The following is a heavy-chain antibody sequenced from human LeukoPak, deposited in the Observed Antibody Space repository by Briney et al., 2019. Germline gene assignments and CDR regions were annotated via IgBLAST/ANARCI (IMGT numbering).Heavy chain of an antibody. CDR3: AREGDIVVVPTARREAFDI. J-gene: IGHJ3*02. Sequence: ASVKVSCKASGYTFTSYYMYWVRQAPGQGLEWMGIINPSGGGTSYAQKFQGRVTMTRHTSTSTVYMELSSLRSEDTAVYYCAREGDIVVVPTARREAFDIWGQGTMVAVSS. D-gene: IGHD2-2*01. CDR1: GYTFTSYY. V-gene: IGHV1-46*01. CDR2: INPSGGGT.